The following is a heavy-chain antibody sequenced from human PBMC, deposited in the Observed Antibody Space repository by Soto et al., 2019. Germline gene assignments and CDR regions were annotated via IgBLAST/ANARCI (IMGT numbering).Heavy chain of an antibody. CDR3: ARGSFWSGFFNWFDP. CDR1: GGSLSNYY. Sequence: PSETLSLTCSVSGGSLSNYYWSWIRQPPGKGLEWIGYIFHSGSINFNPSLESRVTMSVDTSKNQFSLNLSSVTAADTAIYYCARGSFWSGFFNWFDPWGQGTLVPVSS. J-gene: IGHJ5*02. V-gene: IGHV4-59*01. D-gene: IGHD3-3*01. CDR2: IFHSGSI.